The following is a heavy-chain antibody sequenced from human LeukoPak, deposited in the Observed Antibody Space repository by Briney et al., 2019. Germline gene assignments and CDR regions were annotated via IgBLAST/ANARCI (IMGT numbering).Heavy chain of an antibody. CDR3: ANNRDWLFDY. V-gene: IGHV3-30*02. CDR1: GFTFSSYG. D-gene: IGHD3/OR15-3a*01. J-gene: IGHJ4*02. CDR2: IRYDGSNK. Sequence: GGSLRLSCAASGFTFSSYGMHWVRQAPGKGLEWVAFIRYDGSNKYYADSVKGRFTISRDNSKNTLYLQMNSLRAEDTAVYYCANNRDWLFDYWGQGTLVTVSS.